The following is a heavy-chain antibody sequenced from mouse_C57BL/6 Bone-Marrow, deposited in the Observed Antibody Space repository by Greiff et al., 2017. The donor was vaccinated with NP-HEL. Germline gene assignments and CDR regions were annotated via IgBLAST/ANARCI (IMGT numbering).Heavy chain of an antibody. CDR1: GYTFTSYW. V-gene: IGHV1-52*01. J-gene: IGHJ4*01. D-gene: IGHD1-1*01. CDR3: ARCPYYGSSYDYAMDY. Sequence: VKLQQPGAELVRPGSSVKLSCKASGYTFTSYWMHWVKQRPIQGLEWIGNIDPSDSETHYNQKFKDKATLTVDKSSSTAYMQLSSLTSEDSAVYYCARCPYYGSSYDYAMDYWGQGTSVTVSS. CDR2: IDPSDSET.